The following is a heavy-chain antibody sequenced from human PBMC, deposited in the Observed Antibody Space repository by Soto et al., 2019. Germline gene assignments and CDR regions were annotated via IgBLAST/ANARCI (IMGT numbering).Heavy chain of an antibody. CDR1: GFTFSSYA. D-gene: IGHD3-10*01. Sequence: GVLRLSCAASGFTFSSYAMSWVRQAPGKGLEWVSAISGSGGSTYYADSVKGRFTISRDNSKNTLYLQMNSLRAEDTAVYYCAKPAVLLWFGEPQNFDYWGQGTLVTVSS. V-gene: IGHV3-23*01. J-gene: IGHJ4*02. CDR2: ISGSGGST. CDR3: AKPAVLLWFGEPQNFDY.